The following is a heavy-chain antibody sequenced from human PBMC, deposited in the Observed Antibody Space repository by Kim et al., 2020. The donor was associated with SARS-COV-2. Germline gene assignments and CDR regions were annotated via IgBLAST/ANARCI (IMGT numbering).Heavy chain of an antibody. D-gene: IGHD2-15*01. CDR1: GYTFTSYG. CDR3: ARDSIVVVVAAIYEGFDY. J-gene: IGHJ4*02. CDR2: ISAYNGNT. V-gene: IGHV1-18*01. Sequence: ASVKVSCKASGYTFTSYGISWVRQAPGQGLEWMGWISAYNGNTNYAQKLQGRVTMTTDTSTSTAYMELRSLRSDDTAVYYCARDSIVVVVAAIYEGFDYWGQGTLVTVSS.